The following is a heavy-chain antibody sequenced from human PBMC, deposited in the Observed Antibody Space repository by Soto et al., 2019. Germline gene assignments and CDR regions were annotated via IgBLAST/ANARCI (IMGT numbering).Heavy chain of an antibody. D-gene: IGHD6-19*01. J-gene: IGHJ4*02. CDR3: AHKIAVAQNFDY. Sequence: QLTLKESGPTLVKPTQTLTLTCTFSGFSLSTSGVGVGWIRQPPGKALEWLALIYWDDDKRYSPSLKSRLTITNDTSKNQVVLTMTNMDPVDTATYYCAHKIAVAQNFDYWGQGTLVTVSS. CDR2: IYWDDDK. V-gene: IGHV2-5*02. CDR1: GFSLSTSGVG.